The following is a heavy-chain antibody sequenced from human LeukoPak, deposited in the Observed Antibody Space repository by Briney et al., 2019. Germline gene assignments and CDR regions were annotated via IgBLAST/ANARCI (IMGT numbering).Heavy chain of an antibody. V-gene: IGHV4-59*01. CDR1: GGSISSYY. Sequence: SETLSLTCTVSGGSISSYYWSWIRQPPGKGLEWIGYIYYSGSTNYNPSLKSRVTISVDTSKNQFSLKLSSVTAADTAVYYCARVTRGPDGHDWFDPWGQGILVTVSS. CDR2: IYYSGST. CDR3: ARVTRGPDGHDWFDP. J-gene: IGHJ5*02. D-gene: IGHD1-14*01.